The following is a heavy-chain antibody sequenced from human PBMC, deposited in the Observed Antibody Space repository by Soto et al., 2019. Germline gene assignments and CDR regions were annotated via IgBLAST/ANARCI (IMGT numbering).Heavy chain of an antibody. CDR3: AKGIVVVPVDNDAFDI. Sequence: GGSLRLSCAASGFTFSTYAMSWVRQAPGKGLEWVSAISGSGGSTYYADSVKGRFTISRDNSKKTLNLQMNSLRAEDTAVYYCAKGIVVVPVDNDAFDIWGQGTMVTVSS. V-gene: IGHV3-23*01. J-gene: IGHJ3*02. CDR1: GFTFSTYA. CDR2: ISGSGGST. D-gene: IGHD2-2*01.